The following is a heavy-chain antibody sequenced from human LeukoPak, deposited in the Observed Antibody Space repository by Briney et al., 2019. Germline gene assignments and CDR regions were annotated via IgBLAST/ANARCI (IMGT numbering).Heavy chain of an antibody. CDR2: IYNDDNGGKT. J-gene: IGHJ4*02. CDR3: ARENGHCITTSCTFGN. CDR1: GFTVSSNY. D-gene: IGHD2-2*03. Sequence: GGSLRLSCATSGFTVSSNYMSWVRQAPGKGLEWVSDIYNDDNGGKTHYADSVKGRFIISRDNSKNTLYLQMNSLRPEDTAVYYCARENGHCITTSCTFGNWGQGTLVTVSS. V-gene: IGHV3-66*02.